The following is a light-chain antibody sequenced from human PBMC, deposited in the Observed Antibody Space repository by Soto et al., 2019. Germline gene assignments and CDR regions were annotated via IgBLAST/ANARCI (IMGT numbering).Light chain of an antibody. V-gene: IGKV3-20*01. Sequence: EIVLTQSPGTLSVSPGERATLSCRASQSVSNNYLAWYQQKPGQAPRLLIYGASSRATGIPDRLSGSGSGTDFTLTISRLEPEDSAVYYCQQYGSSLFFGQGTRLEIK. CDR2: GAS. J-gene: IGKJ5*01. CDR1: QSVSNNY. CDR3: QQYGSSLF.